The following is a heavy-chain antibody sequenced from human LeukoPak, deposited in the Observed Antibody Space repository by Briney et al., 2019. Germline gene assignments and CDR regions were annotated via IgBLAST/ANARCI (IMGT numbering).Heavy chain of an antibody. Sequence: ASVKVSCKASGYTFTGYYMHWVRQAPGQGLEWMGWINPNSGGTNYAQKFQGRVTMTRDTSISTAYMELSRLRSDDTAVYYCARGVDSSSWYGSTWWYFDLWGRGTLVTVSS. CDR1: GYTFTGYY. V-gene: IGHV1-2*02. CDR2: INPNSGGT. CDR3: ARGVDSSSWYGSTWWYFDL. D-gene: IGHD6-13*01. J-gene: IGHJ2*01.